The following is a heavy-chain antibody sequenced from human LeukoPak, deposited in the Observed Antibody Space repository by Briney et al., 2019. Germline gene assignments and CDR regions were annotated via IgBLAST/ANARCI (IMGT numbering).Heavy chain of an antibody. CDR2: VFYTGKT. CDR3: ARVFDS. V-gene: IGHV4-39*07. CDR1: GGSVSTSDYY. Sequence: PSETLSLTCTVSGGSVSTSDYYWGWIRQSPVKGLEWIGDVFYTGKTNYNPSLRGRATISIDTSKNQFSLKLTYVTAADSAVYYCARVFDSWGQGTLVTVSS. J-gene: IGHJ4*02.